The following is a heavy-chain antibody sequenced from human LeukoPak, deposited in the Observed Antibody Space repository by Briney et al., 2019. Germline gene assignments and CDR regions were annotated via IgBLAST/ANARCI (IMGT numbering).Heavy chain of an antibody. Sequence: ASVKVSCKASGYTFTGYYMHWVRQAPGQGLEWMGWINPNSGGTNYAQKFQGWVTMTRDTSISTAYMELNRLRSDDTAVYYCARDMAAAGTVYAFDIWGQGTMVTVSS. V-gene: IGHV1-2*04. CDR3: ARDMAAAGTVYAFDI. D-gene: IGHD6-13*01. CDR2: INPNSGGT. J-gene: IGHJ3*02. CDR1: GYTFTGYY.